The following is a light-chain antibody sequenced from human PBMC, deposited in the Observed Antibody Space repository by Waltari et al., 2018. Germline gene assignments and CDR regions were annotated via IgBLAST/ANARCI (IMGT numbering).Light chain of an antibody. V-gene: IGLV1-40*01. CDR2: GQA. CDR1: GSNLGAGYD. CDR3: QSYDTSLSVV. Sequence: QSVLTQPPSVSGAPGQRVSISCTGSGSNLGAGYDVHWYQQHPGKAPKLLIYGQATWPPGVPDRCFGSQSGTSASLAITALQAEDDAEYYCQSYDTSLSVVFGGGTKLTVL. J-gene: IGLJ2*01.